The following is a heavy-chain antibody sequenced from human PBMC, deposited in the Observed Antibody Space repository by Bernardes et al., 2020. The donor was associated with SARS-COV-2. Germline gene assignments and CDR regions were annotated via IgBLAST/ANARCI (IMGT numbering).Heavy chain of an antibody. J-gene: IGHJ4*02. Sequence: GRSLRLSCAASGFTFSSYTMNWVRQAPGKGLEWISSISTSSSYISHSDSVRGRFTISRDNAKNSVSLQMNSLRAEDTAVYYCARVDFSNLYYFDYWGQGTPVTVSS. CDR3: ARVDFSNLYYFDY. D-gene: IGHD4-4*01. V-gene: IGHV3-21*06. CDR1: GFTFSSYT. CDR2: ISTSSSYI.